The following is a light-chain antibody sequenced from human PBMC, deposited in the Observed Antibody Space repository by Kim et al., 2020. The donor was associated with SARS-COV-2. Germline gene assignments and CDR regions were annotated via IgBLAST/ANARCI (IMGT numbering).Light chain of an antibody. CDR3: QHHNNWPPYT. V-gene: IGKV3-15*01. Sequence: VSPGESATLSCRASQTVGSHFAWYQQKPGQAPRLLIYSASTRATGIPPRFRGSGSGTEFTLTISSLQSEDSAIYYCQHHNNWPPYTFGQGTSWRS. J-gene: IGKJ2*01. CDR1: QTVGSH. CDR2: SAS.